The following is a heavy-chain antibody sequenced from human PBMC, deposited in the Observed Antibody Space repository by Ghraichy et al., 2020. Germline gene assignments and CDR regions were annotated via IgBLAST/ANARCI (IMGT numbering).Heavy chain of an antibody. V-gene: IGHV1-46*01. J-gene: IGHJ3*02. D-gene: IGHD3-22*01. CDR1: GYTFTSYF. CDR2: ITPLDGST. Sequence: ASVKVSCKASGYTFTSYFIHWVRQAPGQGLEWMGIITPLDGSTTYAQKFQGRVTVTRDTSTSTVYMELSSLRSEDTAVYYCARGNLIVGAFDIWGQGTMVTVSS. CDR3: ARGNLIVGAFDI.